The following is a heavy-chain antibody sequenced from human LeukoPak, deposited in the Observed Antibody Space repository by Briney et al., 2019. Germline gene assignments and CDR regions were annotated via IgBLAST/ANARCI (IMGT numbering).Heavy chain of an antibody. V-gene: IGHV4-39*01. D-gene: IGHD3-10*01. CDR1: GGSISSSSYY. CDR3: ARSLRYGSASGSN. Sequence: SETLSLTCTVSGGSISSSSYYWGWIRQPPGKGLEWIGSIYYSGSTYYNPSLKSRVTISVDTSKNQFSLKLSSVTAADTAVYYCARSLRYGSASGSNWGQGTLVTVSS. CDR2: IYYSGST. J-gene: IGHJ4*02.